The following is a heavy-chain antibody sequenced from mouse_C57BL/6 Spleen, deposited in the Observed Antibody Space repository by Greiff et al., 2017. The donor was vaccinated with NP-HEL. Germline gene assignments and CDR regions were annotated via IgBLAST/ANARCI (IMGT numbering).Heavy chain of an antibody. Sequence: QVQLKESGPGLVQPSQSLSITCTVSGFSLTSYGVHWVRQPPGKGLEWLGVIWSGGSTDYNAAFISRLSISKDNSKSQVFFKMNSLQADDTAIYYCAKNTIYYYGSSYDYYAMDYWGQGTSVTVSS. CDR1: GFSLTSYG. J-gene: IGHJ4*01. CDR3: AKNTIYYYGSSYDYYAMDY. CDR2: IWSGGST. V-gene: IGHV2-4*01. D-gene: IGHD1-1*01.